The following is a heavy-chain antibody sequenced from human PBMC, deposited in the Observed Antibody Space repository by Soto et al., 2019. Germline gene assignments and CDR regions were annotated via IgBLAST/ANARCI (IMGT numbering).Heavy chain of an antibody. CDR3: AREDCSGGSCYFDP. CDR1: GFTFSSNW. CDR2: INSDGSST. Sequence: VGSLRLSCAASGFTFSSNWMHWVRQAPGKGLIWVSRINSDGSSTDYADFVKGRFTISRDNAKNTLYLQMNSLRAEDTAVYYCAREDCSGGSCYFDPWGQGTLVTVSS. J-gene: IGHJ5*02. D-gene: IGHD2-15*01. V-gene: IGHV3-74*01.